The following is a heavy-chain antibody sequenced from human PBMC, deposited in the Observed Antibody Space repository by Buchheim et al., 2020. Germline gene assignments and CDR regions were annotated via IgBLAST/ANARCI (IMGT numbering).Heavy chain of an antibody. CDR2: MSPNTGDT. J-gene: IGHJ6*02. V-gene: IGHV1-8*01. D-gene: IGHD2-21*01. CDR3: ARGIANGVDV. CDR1: GYTFTGYH. Sequence: QVQLVQSGAEVQKPGASVKVSCKASGYTFTGYHINWVRQATGQGLEWMGWMSPNTGDTAYAQKLQGRVTMTRDTSITTAYMELSSLTSEDTGVYYCARGIANGVDVWGQGAT.